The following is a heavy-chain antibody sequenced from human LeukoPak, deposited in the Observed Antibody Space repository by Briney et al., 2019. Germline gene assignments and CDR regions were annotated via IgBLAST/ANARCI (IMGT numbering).Heavy chain of an antibody. CDR2: IIPILGIA. CDR3: ARHANIVGATNDLYYFDY. CDR1: GGTFSSYA. V-gene: IGHV1-69*04. D-gene: IGHD1-26*01. J-gene: IGHJ4*02. Sequence: GASVKVSCKASGGTFSSYAISWVRQAPGQGLEWMGRIIPILGIANYAQKFQGRVTITADKSTSTAYMELSSLRSEDTAVYYCARHANIVGATNDLYYFDYWGQGTLVTVSS.